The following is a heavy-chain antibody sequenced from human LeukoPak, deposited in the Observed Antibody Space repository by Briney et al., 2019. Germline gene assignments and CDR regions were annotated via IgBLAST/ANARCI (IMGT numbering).Heavy chain of an antibody. CDR2: ISWNSGSI. D-gene: IGHD3-10*01. Sequence: GGSLRLSCAASGFTFDDYAMHWVRQAPGKGLEWVSGISWNSGSIDYADSVKGRFTISRDNAKNSLYLQMNSLRAEDTALYYCAKDIGEGAVVASDYYYGMDVWGQGTTVTVSS. V-gene: IGHV3-9*01. CDR1: GFTFDDYA. CDR3: AKDIGEGAVVASDYYYGMDV. J-gene: IGHJ6*02.